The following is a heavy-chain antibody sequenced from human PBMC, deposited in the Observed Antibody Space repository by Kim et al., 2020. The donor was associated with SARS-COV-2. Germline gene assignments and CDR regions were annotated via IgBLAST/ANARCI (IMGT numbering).Heavy chain of an antibody. CDR1: GFTFSSFA. J-gene: IGHJ2*01. CDR3: AKKGIPARGQWYCEL. D-gene: IGHD6-13*01. Sequence: GGSLRLSCAASGFTFSSFAMTWVRQAPGKGLEWVSILSDSGGDTFYADSVKGRFTISRDNSENTLYLQMNSLRAEDTAVYYCAKKGIPARGQWYCELWGRGTLVAVSS. CDR2: LSDSGGDT. V-gene: IGHV3-23*01.